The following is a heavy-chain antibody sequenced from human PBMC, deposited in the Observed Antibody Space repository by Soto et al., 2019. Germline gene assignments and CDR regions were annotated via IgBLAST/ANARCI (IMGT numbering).Heavy chain of an antibody. D-gene: IGHD3-22*01. CDR2: IYYSGST. Sequence: QVQLQESGPGLVKPSQTLSLTCTVSGGSISSGGYYWSWIRQHPGKGLEWIGYIYYSGSTYYNPSLKSRVTISVDTSKNQFSLKLSSVTAADTAVYYCARDPIYYDSSGYSFDYYYGMDVWGQGTTVTVSS. J-gene: IGHJ6*02. V-gene: IGHV4-31*03. CDR1: GGSISSGGYY. CDR3: ARDPIYYDSSGYSFDYYYGMDV.